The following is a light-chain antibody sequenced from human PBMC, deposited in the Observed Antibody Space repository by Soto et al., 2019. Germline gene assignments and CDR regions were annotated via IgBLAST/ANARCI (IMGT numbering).Light chain of an antibody. J-gene: IGKJ2*01. CDR2: WAS. V-gene: IGKV4-1*01. CDR1: QSVLYNSNNRNY. CDR3: QQYYSTPYT. Sequence: DIVMTQSPDSLAVSLGERATINCKSSQSVLYNSNNRNYLAWYQQKPGQPQKLLIYWASTRESGVPDRFSGSGSGTDFTLTISSLQAEDVAVYYCQQYYSTPYTFGQGTKVEIK.